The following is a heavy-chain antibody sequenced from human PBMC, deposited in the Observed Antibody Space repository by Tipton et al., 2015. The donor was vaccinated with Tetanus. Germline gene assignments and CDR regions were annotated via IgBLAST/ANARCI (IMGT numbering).Heavy chain of an antibody. V-gene: IGHV4-39*01. Sequence: TLSLTCTVSGSSITSTTHYWGWIRQAPGKGLEWIGIIYYSGSTYYNASLRSRVTISVDTSKNLFSLQLRSVTAADTAVYYCARQDTLNYYYVGYFHDWGQGTLVTVSS. CDR2: IYYSGST. CDR3: ARQDTLNYYYVGYFHD. CDR1: GSSITSTTHY. J-gene: IGHJ1*01. D-gene: IGHD3-22*01.